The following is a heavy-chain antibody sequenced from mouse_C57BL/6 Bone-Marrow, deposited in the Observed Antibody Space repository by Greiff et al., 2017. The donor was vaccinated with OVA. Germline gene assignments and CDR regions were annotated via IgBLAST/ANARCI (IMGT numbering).Heavy chain of an antibody. Sequence: VQLQQSGPELVKPGASVKISCKASGYTFTDYYMNWVKQSHGKSLEWIGDINPNNGGTSYNQKFKGKATLTVDKSSSTAYMELRSLTSEVSAVYYCARCYAMDYWGQGTSVTVSS. CDR3: ARCYAMDY. J-gene: IGHJ4*01. V-gene: IGHV1-26*01. CDR1: GYTFTDYY. CDR2: INPNNGGT.